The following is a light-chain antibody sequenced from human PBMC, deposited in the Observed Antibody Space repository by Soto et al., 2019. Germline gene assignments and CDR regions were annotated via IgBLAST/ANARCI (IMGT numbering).Light chain of an antibody. V-gene: IGKV1-5*03. CDR1: QSISSW. CDR3: QEYDRYWT. Sequence: DIQMTQSPSSLSASVGDRVTITCRASQSISSWLAWYQQKPGKAPKLLIYQASSLESGVPSRFSCSGSGTEFTLTISSLQPDDFATYYCQEYDRYWTFGQGTKVEIK. J-gene: IGKJ1*01. CDR2: QAS.